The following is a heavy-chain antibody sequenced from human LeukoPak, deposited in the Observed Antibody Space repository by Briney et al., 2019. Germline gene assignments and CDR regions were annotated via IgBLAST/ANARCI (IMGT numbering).Heavy chain of an antibody. D-gene: IGHD6-19*01. CDR2: IYYSGST. CDR3: ARSRDSSGWGYYFDY. CDR1: GGSISSYY. V-gene: IGHV4-59*01. Sequence: SETLSLTCTVSGGSISSYYWSWIRQPPGKGLEWIGYIYYSGSTSYNPSLKSRVTISVDTSKNQFSLKLSSVTAADTAVYYCARSRDSSGWGYYFDYWGQGTLVTVSS. J-gene: IGHJ4*02.